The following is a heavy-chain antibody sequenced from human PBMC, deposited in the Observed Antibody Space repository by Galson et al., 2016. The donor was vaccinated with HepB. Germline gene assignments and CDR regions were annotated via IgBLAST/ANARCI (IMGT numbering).Heavy chain of an antibody. D-gene: IGHD1/OR15-1a*01. CDR3: VRDDDKSGNNLDY. Sequence: MHWVRQAPGKGLEWVAVIGRDGVNRFYGGSVKGRFTISRDNSKNTLDLQMNSLRAEDTALYYCVRDDDKSGNNLDYWGQGTLVTVSS. J-gene: IGHJ4*02. CDR2: IGRDGVNR. V-gene: IGHV3-33*01.